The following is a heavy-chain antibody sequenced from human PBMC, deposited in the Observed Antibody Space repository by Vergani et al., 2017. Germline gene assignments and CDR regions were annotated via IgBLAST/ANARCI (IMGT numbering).Heavy chain of an antibody. CDR1: GGSISSYY. CDR2: IYTSGST. Sequence: QVQLQESGPGLVKPSETLSLTCTVSGGSISSYYWSWIRQPPGKGLEWIGYIYTSGSTNYNPSLKRRVTISVDTSKNQFSLKLSSVTAADTAVYYCARETGYCSSTSCYVHGMDVWGQGTTVTVSS. D-gene: IGHD2-2*01. J-gene: IGHJ6*02. CDR3: ARETGYCSSTSCYVHGMDV. V-gene: IGHV4-4*09.